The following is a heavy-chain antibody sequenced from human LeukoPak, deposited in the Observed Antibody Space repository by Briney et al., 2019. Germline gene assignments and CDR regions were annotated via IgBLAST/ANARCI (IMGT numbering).Heavy chain of an antibody. J-gene: IGHJ4*02. CDR3: ARAVAGPAGEYYFDY. Sequence: PGGSLRLSCAASGFTFSSYNMNWVRQAPGKGLEWVSSITSSSSYIYYADSLKVRFTISRDNAANSLFLQMNSLRAEDTALYYCARAVAGPAGEYYFDYWGQGTLVTVSS. CDR2: ITSSSSYI. D-gene: IGHD6-19*01. CDR1: GFTFSSYN. V-gene: IGHV3-21*01.